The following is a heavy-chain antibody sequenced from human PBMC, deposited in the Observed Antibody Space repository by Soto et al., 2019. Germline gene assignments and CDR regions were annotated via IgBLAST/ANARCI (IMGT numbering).Heavy chain of an antibody. CDR2: IYYSGST. CDR3: ARSPLAARPYYFDY. CDR1: GGSISSYY. D-gene: IGHD6-6*01. V-gene: IGHV4-59*01. J-gene: IGHJ4*02. Sequence: SETLSLTCTVSGGSISSYYWSWIRQPPGKGLEWIGYIYYSGSTNYNPSLKSRDTISVDTSKDQFSLKLSSVTAADTAVYYCARSPLAARPYYFDYWGQGTLVTVSS.